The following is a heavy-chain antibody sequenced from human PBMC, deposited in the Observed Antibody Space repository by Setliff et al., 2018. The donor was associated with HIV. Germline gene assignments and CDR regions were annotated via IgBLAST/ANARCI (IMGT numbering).Heavy chain of an antibody. CDR2: IYYSGST. V-gene: IGHV4-28*01. CDR3: AISYYYGSGIPGYYFDY. J-gene: IGHJ4*02. D-gene: IGHD3-10*01. Sequence: SETLSLTCVVSGYSISSNDWWGWIRQSPGKGLEWIGYIYYSGSTYYNPPLKSRVTISVDTSKNQFSLKLSSVTAADTAVYYCAISYYYGSGIPGYYFDYWGQGTLVTVSS. CDR1: GYSISSNDW.